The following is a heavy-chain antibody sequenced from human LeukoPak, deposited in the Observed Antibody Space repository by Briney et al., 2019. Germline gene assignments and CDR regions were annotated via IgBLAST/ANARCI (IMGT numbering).Heavy chain of an antibody. J-gene: IGHJ5*02. D-gene: IGHD6-19*01. CDR2: INNDGSTT. CDR1: GFTFSTFW. Sequence: GGSLRLSCAASGFTFSTFWMHWVRQAPGEGPVWVSRINNDGSTTNYADSVKGRFTISRDNAKNTLYLPMNSLTDDDTVVYYCATAGQYRFDNWGQGTLVTVSS. V-gene: IGHV3-74*01. CDR3: ATAGQYRFDN.